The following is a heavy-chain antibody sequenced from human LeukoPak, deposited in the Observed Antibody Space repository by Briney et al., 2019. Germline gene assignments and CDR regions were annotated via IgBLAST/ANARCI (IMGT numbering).Heavy chain of an antibody. CDR2: ISRSARTT. J-gene: IGHJ4*02. V-gene: IGHV3-48*03. CDR3: ARESLIAAAVDY. Sequence: GGSLRLSCAASEFTFSSFEMNWVRQAPGKGLEWISYISRSARTTYYADSVKGRFTISRDNAENSLYLQMHSLRAEDTAIYYCARESLIAAAVDYWGQGTLVTVSS. D-gene: IGHD6-13*01. CDR1: EFTFSSFE.